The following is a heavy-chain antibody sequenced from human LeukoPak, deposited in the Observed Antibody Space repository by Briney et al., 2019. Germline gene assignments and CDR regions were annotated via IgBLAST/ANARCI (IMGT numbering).Heavy chain of an antibody. CDR3: ARGGGGYPYYYYYYGMDV. Sequence: SETLSLTCTVSGGSISSYYWSWIRQPPGKGLEWIGYIYYSGSTNYNPSLKSRVTISVDTSKNQFSLKLSSVTAADTAVYYCARGGGGYPYYYYYYGMDVWGQGTTVTVSS. J-gene: IGHJ6*02. CDR1: GGSISSYY. V-gene: IGHV4-59*01. D-gene: IGHD1-26*01. CDR2: IYYSGST.